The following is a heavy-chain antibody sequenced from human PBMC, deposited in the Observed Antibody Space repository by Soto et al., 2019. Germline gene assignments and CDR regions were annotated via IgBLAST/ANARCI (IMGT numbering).Heavy chain of an antibody. CDR3: AHGQYCSSTSCTYDY. D-gene: IGHD2-2*01. Sequence: QITLKESGPTLVKPTQTLTLPCTFSGFSLSTSGVGVGWIRQPPGKALEWLALIYWDDDKRYSPSLKSRLTITKDTSKNNVVLTMTNMDPVDTATYYCAHGQYCSSTSCTYDYWGQGTLVTVSS. CDR1: GFSLSTSGVG. J-gene: IGHJ4*02. CDR2: IYWDDDK. V-gene: IGHV2-5*02.